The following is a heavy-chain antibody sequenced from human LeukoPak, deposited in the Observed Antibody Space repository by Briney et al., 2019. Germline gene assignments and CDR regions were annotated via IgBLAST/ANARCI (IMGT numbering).Heavy chain of an antibody. J-gene: IGHJ5*02. CDR1: GYTLTELS. D-gene: IGHD3-22*01. V-gene: IGHV1-24*01. CDR3: ATLTPPYYDSSGYPTGWFDP. Sequence: APVKVSCKVSGYTLTELSMHWVRQAPGKGLEWMGGFDPEDGETIYAQKFQGRVTMTEDTSTDTAYMELSSLRSEDTAVYYCATLTPPYYDSSGYPTGWFDPWGQGTLVTVSS. CDR2: FDPEDGET.